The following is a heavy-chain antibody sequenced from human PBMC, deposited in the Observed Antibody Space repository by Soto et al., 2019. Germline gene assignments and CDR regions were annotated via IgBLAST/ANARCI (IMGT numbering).Heavy chain of an antibody. CDR3: ARVWEAAAGTNWFDP. J-gene: IGHJ5*02. D-gene: IGHD6-13*01. CDR1: GFTFSSYW. Sequence: GGSLRLSCAASGFTFSSYWMSWVRQAPGKGLEWVANIKQDGSEKYYVDSVKGRFTISRDNAKNSLYLQMNSLRAEDTAVYYCARVWEAAAGTNWFDPWGQGTLVTVSS. V-gene: IGHV3-7*03. CDR2: IKQDGSEK.